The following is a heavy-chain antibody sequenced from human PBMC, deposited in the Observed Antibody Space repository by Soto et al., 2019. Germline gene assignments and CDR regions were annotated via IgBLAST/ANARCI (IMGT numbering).Heavy chain of an antibody. V-gene: IGHV4-59*08. D-gene: IGHD2-15*01. Sequence: QVQLQESGPGLVKPSETLSLTCTVSGGSISSYYWSWIRQPPGKGLEWIGYISYSRGTNYNPSLRRQIPISCYPSKPQSPLMLSSVTSADAAVYDCARSHDCRGHFPGWGQGTLVTVSS. J-gene: IGHJ1*01. CDR3: ARSHDCRGHFPG. CDR1: GGSISSYY. CDR2: ISYSRGT.